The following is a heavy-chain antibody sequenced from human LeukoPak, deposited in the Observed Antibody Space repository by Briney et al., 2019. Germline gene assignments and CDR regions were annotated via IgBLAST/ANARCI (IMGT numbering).Heavy chain of an antibody. V-gene: IGHV3-30*18. CDR3: AKEALFDY. CDR2: ISYDGSNK. J-gene: IGHJ4*02. Sequence: PGRSLRLSCAASGFTFSSYGMHWVRQAPGKGLEWVAVISYDGSNKYYADSVKGRFTISRDNSKNTLYLQMNSLRAEDTAVYYCAKEALFDYWGQGTLVTVSS. CDR1: GFTFSSYG.